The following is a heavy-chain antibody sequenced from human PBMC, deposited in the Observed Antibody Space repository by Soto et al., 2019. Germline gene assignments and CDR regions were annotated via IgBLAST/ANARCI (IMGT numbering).Heavy chain of an antibody. Sequence: SETLSLTCAVYGGSFSGYYWSWIRQPPGKGLEWIGEINHSGSTNYNPSLKSRVTISVDTSKNQFSLKLSSVTAADTAVYYCAREGTMVRGGYYYYYMDVWGKGTTVTVSS. V-gene: IGHV4-34*01. CDR3: AREGTMVRGGYYYYYMDV. J-gene: IGHJ6*03. CDR1: GGSFSGYY. CDR2: INHSGST. D-gene: IGHD3-10*01.